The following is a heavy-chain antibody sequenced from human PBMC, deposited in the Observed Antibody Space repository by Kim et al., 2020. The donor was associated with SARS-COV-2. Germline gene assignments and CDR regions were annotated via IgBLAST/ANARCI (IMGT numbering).Heavy chain of an antibody. J-gene: IGHJ4*02. V-gene: IGHV4-59*01. CDR2: IYYSGST. Sequence: SETLSLTCTVSGGSISSYYWSWIRQPPGKGLEWIGYIYYSGSTNYNPSLKSRVTISVDTSKNQFSLKLSSVTAADTAVYYCARGVKGWYSSGWSSYYFDYWGQGTLVTVSS. CDR3: ARGVKGWYSSGWSSYYFDY. D-gene: IGHD6-19*01. CDR1: GGSISSYY.